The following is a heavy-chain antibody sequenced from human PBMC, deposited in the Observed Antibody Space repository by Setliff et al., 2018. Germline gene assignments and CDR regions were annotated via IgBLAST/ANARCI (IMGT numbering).Heavy chain of an antibody. V-gene: IGHV1-69*05. J-gene: IGHJ4*02. CDR2: IIPIFGTA. CDR3: ARAKTFTYYNFWSGYLTGFDF. D-gene: IGHD3-3*01. Sequence: GASVKVSCKASGGTFSSYAISWVRQAPGQGLEWMRGIIPIFGTANYAQKFQGRVTITTDESTSTAYMELSSLRSEDTAVYYCARAKTFTYYNFWSGYLTGFDFWGQGTLVTVSS. CDR1: GGTFSSYA.